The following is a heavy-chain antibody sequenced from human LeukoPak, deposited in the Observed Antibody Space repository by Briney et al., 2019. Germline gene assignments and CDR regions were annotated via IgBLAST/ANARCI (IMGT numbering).Heavy chain of an antibody. CDR2: IRTKAYDETT. CDR1: GFTFGDYP. CDR3: TRAIRLSGDAFDI. Sequence: GGSLRLSCRASGFTFGDYPMSWFRQAPGKGLAWVSYIRTKAYDETTEYAASVTGRFTMSRDDSNSIAYLQMNSLKAEDTAFYYCTRAIRLSGDAFDIWGQGTMVTVSS. V-gene: IGHV3-49*03. J-gene: IGHJ3*02. D-gene: IGHD3-10*01.